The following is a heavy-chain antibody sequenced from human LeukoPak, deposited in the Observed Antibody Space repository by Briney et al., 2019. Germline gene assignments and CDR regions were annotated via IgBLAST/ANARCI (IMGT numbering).Heavy chain of an antibody. CDR2: INHSGST. J-gene: IGHJ4*02. CDR3: ARDISGGSYNFDY. Sequence: SETLSLTCAVYGGSFSGYYWSWIRQPPGKGLEWIGEINHSGSTNYNPSLKSRVTISVDTSKKQFSMKLSSVTAADTAVYYCARDISGGSYNFDYWGQGALVTVSS. V-gene: IGHV4-34*01. D-gene: IGHD1-26*01. CDR1: GGSFSGYY.